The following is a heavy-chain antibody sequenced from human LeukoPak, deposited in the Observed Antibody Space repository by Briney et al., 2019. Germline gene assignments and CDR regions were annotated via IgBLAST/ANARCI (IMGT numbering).Heavy chain of an antibody. Sequence: SETLSLTCAVYGGSFSGYYRSWIRQPPGKGLEWIGEINHSGSTNYNPSLKSRVTISVDTSKNQFSLKLSSVTAADTAVYYCARGVSGSYYVGGWYSHWGQGTLVTVCS. CDR2: INHSGST. J-gene: IGHJ4*02. CDR3: ARGVSGSYYVGGWYSH. CDR1: GGSFSGYY. D-gene: IGHD1-26*01. V-gene: IGHV4-34*01.